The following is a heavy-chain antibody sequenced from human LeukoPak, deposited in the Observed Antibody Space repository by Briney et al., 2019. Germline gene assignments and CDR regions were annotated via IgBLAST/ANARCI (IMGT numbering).Heavy chain of an antibody. CDR1: GGSISTYY. CDR2: VYSSGST. D-gene: IGHD1-26*01. CDR3: ARDILIVGATLYFDY. V-gene: IGHV4-59*01. J-gene: IGHJ4*02. Sequence: PSETLSLTCTVSGGSISTYYWSWIRQPPGRGLEWIGSVYSSGSTNYNPSLKSRVTMSMGTSKNQFSVRLSSVTAADTAVYYCARDILIVGATLYFDYWGQGTLVTVSS.